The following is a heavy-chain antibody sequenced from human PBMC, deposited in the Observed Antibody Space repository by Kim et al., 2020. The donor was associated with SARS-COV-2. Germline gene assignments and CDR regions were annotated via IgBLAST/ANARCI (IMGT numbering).Heavy chain of an antibody. Sequence: KCQGRVTITADESTSTAYMELSSLRSEDTAVYYCARVKTRIGRREGAFDIWGQGTMVTVSS. V-gene: IGHV1-69*01. CDR3: ARVKTRIGRREGAFDI. D-gene: IGHD1-26*01. J-gene: IGHJ3*02.